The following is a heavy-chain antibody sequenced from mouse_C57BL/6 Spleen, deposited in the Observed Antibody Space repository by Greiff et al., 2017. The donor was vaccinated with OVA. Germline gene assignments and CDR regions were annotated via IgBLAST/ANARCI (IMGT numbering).Heavy chain of an antibody. Sequence: QVQLQQSGAELVRPGASVTLSCKASGYTFTDYEMHWVKQTPVHGLEWIGAIDPETGGTAYNQKFKGKAILTADKSSSTAYMELRSLTSEDSAVYYCTRGLDLGSSYYFDYWGQGTTLTVSS. J-gene: IGHJ2*01. V-gene: IGHV1-15*01. CDR1: GYTFTDYE. CDR2: IDPETGGT. CDR3: TRGLDLGSSYYFDY. D-gene: IGHD1-1*01.